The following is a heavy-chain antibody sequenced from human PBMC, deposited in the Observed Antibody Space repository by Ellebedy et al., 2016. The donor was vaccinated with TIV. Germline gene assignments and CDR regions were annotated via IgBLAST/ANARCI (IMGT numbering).Heavy chain of an antibody. D-gene: IGHD2-2*01. J-gene: IGHJ4*02. CDR3: ARDKRGSSCYDY. CDR2: IYYSGST. V-gene: IGHV4-59*01. CDR1: GGSISSYY. Sequence: SETLSLTXTVSGGSISSYYWSWIRQPPGKGLEWIGYIYYSGSTNYNPSLKSRVTISVDTSKNQFSLKLTSVTAADTALYYCARDKRGSSCYDYWGQGTLVTVSS.